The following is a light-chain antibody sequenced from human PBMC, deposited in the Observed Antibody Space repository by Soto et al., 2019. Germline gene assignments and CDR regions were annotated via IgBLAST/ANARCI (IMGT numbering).Light chain of an antibody. V-gene: IGKV3-20*01. J-gene: IGKJ3*01. CDR2: GGS. CDR3: QHYGSSVFT. Sequence: EIVLKQSPGTLSLSPGGRAALSCRASQSISADYLVWYPQKPGQAPRLLSYGGSSRATGIPDRFSGSGSGIDFTLTISRLAPEDVAVYYCQHYGSSVFTFGPGTKVDIK. CDR1: QSISADY.